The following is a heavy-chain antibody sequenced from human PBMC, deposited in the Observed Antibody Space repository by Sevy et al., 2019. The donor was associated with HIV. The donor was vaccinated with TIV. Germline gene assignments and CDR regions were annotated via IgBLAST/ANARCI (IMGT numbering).Heavy chain of an antibody. CDR3: AKSMGGFDAFDI. D-gene: IGHD6-25*01. J-gene: IGHJ3*02. CDR2: ISGSGVST. Sequence: GGSLRLSCPALGFTFSSYDMSGARQAPGKGLEWVSFISGSGVSTYYADSVKAGFTSSRDSSKNTLDLQLNSLGAEDTAVYYCAKSMGGFDAFDIWGQGPMVTVSS. CDR1: GFTFSSYD. V-gene: IGHV3-23*01.